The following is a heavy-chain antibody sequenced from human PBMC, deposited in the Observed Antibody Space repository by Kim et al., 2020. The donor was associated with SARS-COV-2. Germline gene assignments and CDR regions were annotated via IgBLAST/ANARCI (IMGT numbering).Heavy chain of an antibody. CDR2: IYSGGSST. D-gene: IGHD3-10*01. J-gene: IGHJ4*02. CDR3: ATTFGASGSYFNY. Sequence: GGSLRLSCAASGFTFSSYAMSWVRQAPGKGLEWVSVIYSGGSSTYYSDSVKGRFTISRDNSKNTLYLQLNSLRAEDTSVYYCATTFGASGSYFNYCSQGT. CDR1: GFTFSSYA. V-gene: IGHV3-23*03.